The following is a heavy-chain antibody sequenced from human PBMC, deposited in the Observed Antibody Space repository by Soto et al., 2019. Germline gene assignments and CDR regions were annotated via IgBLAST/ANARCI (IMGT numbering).Heavy chain of an antibody. V-gene: IGHV4-59*12. Sequence: SETLSLTCTVSGGSISSYYWSWIRQPPGKGLEWIGYIYYSGSTNYNPSLKSRVTMSRDNSKNTIHLQMNSLKAEDTAVYYCAKDSYDNSDYKRRKHGMDVWGQGTTVTVSS. CDR3: AKDSYDNSDYKRRKHGMDV. D-gene: IGHD3-22*01. CDR2: IYYSGST. CDR1: GGSISSYY. J-gene: IGHJ6*02.